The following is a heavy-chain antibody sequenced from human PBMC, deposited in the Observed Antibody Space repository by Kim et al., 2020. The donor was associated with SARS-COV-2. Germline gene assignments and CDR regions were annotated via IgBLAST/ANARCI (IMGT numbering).Heavy chain of an antibody. CDR1: GGTFSSYA. Sequence: SVKVSCKASGGTFSSYAISWVRQAPGQGLEWMGGIIPIFGTANYAQKFQGRVTITADESTSTAYMELSSLRSEDTAVYYCARPREVGATIFNYYGMDVWGQGTTVTVSS. D-gene: IGHD1-26*01. CDR2: IIPIFGTA. V-gene: IGHV1-69*13. J-gene: IGHJ6*02. CDR3: ARPREVGATIFNYYGMDV.